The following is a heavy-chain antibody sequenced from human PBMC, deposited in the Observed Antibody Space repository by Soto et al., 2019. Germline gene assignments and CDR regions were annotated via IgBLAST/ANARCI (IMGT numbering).Heavy chain of an antibody. J-gene: IGHJ3*02. CDR3: ARGECSSVYCFTRWALDI. V-gene: IGHV4-34*01. CDR2: INHSGST. D-gene: IGHD2-2*01. CDR1: GGSFNGYY. Sequence: PSETLSLTCAVSGGSFNGYYWTWICQTPGKGLEWIGEINHSGSTNYEPSLKSRVTISADTSKKQFSLNLTSVTAADTAVYYCARGECSSVYCFTRWALDIWGQGTVVTVSS.